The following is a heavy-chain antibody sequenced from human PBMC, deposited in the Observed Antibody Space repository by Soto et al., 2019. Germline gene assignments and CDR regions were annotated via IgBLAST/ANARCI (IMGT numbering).Heavy chain of an antibody. J-gene: IGHJ3*02. V-gene: IGHV3-23*01. CDR1: GFTFSSYA. D-gene: IGHD2-15*01. Sequence: EVQLLESGGGLGQPGGSLRLSCAASGFTFSSYAMSWVRQAPGKGLEWVSAISGSGGSTYYADSVKGRFTISRDNSKNTLYLQMNCLRAEDTAVYYCAKWPIRWYHAFDIWGQGTMVTVSS. CDR3: AKWPIRWYHAFDI. CDR2: ISGSGGST.